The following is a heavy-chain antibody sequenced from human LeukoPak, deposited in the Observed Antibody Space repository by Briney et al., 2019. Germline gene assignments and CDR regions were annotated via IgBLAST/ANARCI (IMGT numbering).Heavy chain of an antibody. V-gene: IGHV1-2*06. CDR3: ARAEYSYYYYYMDV. Sequence: ASVKVSCKASGYTFTGYYMHWLRQAPGQGLEWMGRINPNSGGTNYAQKFQGRVTMTRDTSISTAYMELSRLRSDDTAVYYCARAEYSYYYYYMDVWGKGTTVTVSS. CDR1: GYTFTGYY. CDR2: INPNSGGT. J-gene: IGHJ6*03. D-gene: IGHD5-18*01.